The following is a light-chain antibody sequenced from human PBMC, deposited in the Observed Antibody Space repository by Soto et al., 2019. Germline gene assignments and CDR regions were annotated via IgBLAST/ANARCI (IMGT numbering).Light chain of an antibody. CDR2: GAS. V-gene: IGKV3-20*01. J-gene: IGKJ5*01. CDR3: QQYCTSIT. Sequence: EIVLTQSPGTLSLSPGERATLSCRASQSFSSSDLAWYQQKPGQAPRLLIYGASSRATGIPDRFSGSGSGTDFTLNISRLEPEDFAVYYCQQYCTSITFGQGTRLE. CDR1: QSFSSSD.